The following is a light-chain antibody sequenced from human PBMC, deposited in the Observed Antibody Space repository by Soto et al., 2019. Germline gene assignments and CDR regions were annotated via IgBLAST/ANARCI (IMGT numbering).Light chain of an antibody. CDR1: QTISSW. Sequence: DIQMTQSPSTLSGSVGDRVTITCRASQTISSWLAWYQQKPGKAPKVLIYKASTLKSGVPSRFSGSGSGTDLTITISRLEPEDGEVDYCHQYDTIVQTFGQGTKVDIK. CDR3: HQYDTIVQT. CDR2: KAS. J-gene: IGKJ1*01. V-gene: IGKV1-5*03.